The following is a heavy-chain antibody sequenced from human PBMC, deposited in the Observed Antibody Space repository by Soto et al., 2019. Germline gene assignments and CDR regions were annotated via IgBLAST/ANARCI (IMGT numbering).Heavy chain of an antibody. D-gene: IGHD1-26*01. CDR1: GFTFSSYS. Sequence: PGGSLRLSCAASGFTFSSYSMNWVRQAPGKGLEWVSYISSSSSTIYYADSVKGRFTISRDNAKNSLYLQMNSLRDGDTAVYYCARDIATNYYYGMDVWGQGTTVTVSS. CDR2: ISSSSSTI. V-gene: IGHV3-48*02. CDR3: ARDIATNYYYGMDV. J-gene: IGHJ6*02.